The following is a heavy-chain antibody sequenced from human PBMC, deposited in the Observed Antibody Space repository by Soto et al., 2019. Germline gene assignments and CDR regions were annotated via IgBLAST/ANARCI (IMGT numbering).Heavy chain of an antibody. CDR2: IWYDGSNK. D-gene: IGHD4-17*01. CDR1: GFTFISYG. CDR3: AREYGDKRGYYYGMDV. V-gene: IGHV3-33*01. Sequence: GGSLRLSCAASGFTFISYGMHWVRQAPGKGLEWVAVIWYDGSNKYYADSVKGRFTISRDNSKNTLYLQMNSLRAEDTAVYYCAREYGDKRGYYYGMDVWGQGTTVTVSS. J-gene: IGHJ6*02.